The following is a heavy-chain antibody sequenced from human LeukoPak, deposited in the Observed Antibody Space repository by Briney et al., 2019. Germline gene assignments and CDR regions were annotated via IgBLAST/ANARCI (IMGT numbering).Heavy chain of an antibody. Sequence: PSETLSLTCAVYGGSFSGYYWSWIRQPPGTGLEGIGIIYYSGSTYSNPSLSSRVTISVDTSKNQFSLKLSSVTAADTAVYYCASFYCSGGSCYQYYYYYYMDVWGKGTTVTISS. CDR3: ASFYCSGGSCYQYYYYYYMDV. J-gene: IGHJ6*03. V-gene: IGHV4-34*01. D-gene: IGHD2-15*01. CDR1: GGSFSGYY. CDR2: IYYSGST.